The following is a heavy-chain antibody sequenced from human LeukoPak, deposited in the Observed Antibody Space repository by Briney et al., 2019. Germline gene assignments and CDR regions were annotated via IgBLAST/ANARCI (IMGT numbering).Heavy chain of an antibody. J-gene: IGHJ4*02. V-gene: IGHV3-30*02. D-gene: IGHD1-26*01. CDR2: IRYDGSNK. CDR3: AKDWGWELRPSYFDY. CDR1: GFTFSSYG. Sequence: QPGGSLRLSCAASGFTFSSYGMHWVRQAPGKGLEWVAFIRYDGSNKYYADSVKGRFTISRDNSKNTLYLQMNSLRAEDTAVYYCAKDWGWELRPSYFDYWGRGTLVTVSS.